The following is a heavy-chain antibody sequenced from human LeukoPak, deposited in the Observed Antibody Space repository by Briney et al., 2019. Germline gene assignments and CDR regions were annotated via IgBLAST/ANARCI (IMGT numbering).Heavy chain of an antibody. D-gene: IGHD1-26*01. J-gene: IGHJ4*02. CDR1: GFTFSSYA. CDR2: IRYDGTNK. Sequence: GGSLRLSCAASGFTFSSYAMHWVRQAPGKGLEWVAFIRYDGTNKYYADSVKGRFTISRDNSKNTLYLQINTLRAEDTAVYYCAKPRWMSRSYYGGVFDHWGQGTLVTVSS. V-gene: IGHV3-30*02. CDR3: AKPRWMSRSYYGGVFDH.